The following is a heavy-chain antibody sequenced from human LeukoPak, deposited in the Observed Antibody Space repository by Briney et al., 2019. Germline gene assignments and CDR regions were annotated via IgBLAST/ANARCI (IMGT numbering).Heavy chain of an antibody. D-gene: IGHD6-6*01. CDR2: MNPNSGCT. CDR3: ARAIGIAARPTGFDP. Sequence: EASVKVSCKASGYSFTNYDMNWVRQATGQGLEWMGWMNPNSGCTGYAQKFQGRVTMARDTSISTAYMELSSLRSEDTAVYYCARAIGIAARPTGFDPWGQGTLVTVSS. J-gene: IGHJ5*02. CDR1: GYSFTNYD. V-gene: IGHV1-8*01.